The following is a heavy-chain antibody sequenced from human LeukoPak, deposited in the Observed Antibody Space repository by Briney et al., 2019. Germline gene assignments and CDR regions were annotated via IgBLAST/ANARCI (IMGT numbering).Heavy chain of an antibody. CDR1: GFTFRSYA. J-gene: IGHJ4*02. CDR3: VKGSDTSRPYYFDY. Sequence: PGGSLRLSCAASGFTFRSYAMSWVRQTPEKGLEWVSAITYSGGDTFHADSVKGRFSISRDNSLNTLYLQMNNLKAEDTAIYYCVKGSDTSRPYYFDYWAREPWSPSPQ. CDR2: ITYSGGDT. V-gene: IGHV3-23*01.